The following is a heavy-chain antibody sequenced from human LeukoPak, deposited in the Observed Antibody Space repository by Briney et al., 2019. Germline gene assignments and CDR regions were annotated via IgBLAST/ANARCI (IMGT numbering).Heavy chain of an antibody. CDR3: ARGKLGIAVGAFDY. CDR2: IIPIFGTA. V-gene: IGHV1-69*05. D-gene: IGHD6-19*01. Sequence: SVKVSCKASGGTFSSYAISWVRQAPGQGLEWMGGIIPIFGTANYAQKLQGRVTITTDESTSTAYMELSSLRSEDTAVYYCARGKLGIAVGAFDYWGQGTLVTVSS. CDR1: GGTFSSYA. J-gene: IGHJ4*02.